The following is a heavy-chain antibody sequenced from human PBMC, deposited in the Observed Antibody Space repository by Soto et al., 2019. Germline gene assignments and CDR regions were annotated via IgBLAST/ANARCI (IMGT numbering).Heavy chain of an antibody. J-gene: IGHJ6*02. CDR1: GFTFSSYS. Sequence: PGGSLRLSCAASGFTFSSYSMNWVRQAPGKGLEWVSSISSSSSYIYYADSVKGRFTISRDNAKNSLYLQMNSLRAEDTAVYYCARDRVATIIYYYYGMDGWGQGTTVTVSS. CDR2: ISSSSSYI. D-gene: IGHD5-12*01. CDR3: ARDRVATIIYYYYGMDG. V-gene: IGHV3-21*01.